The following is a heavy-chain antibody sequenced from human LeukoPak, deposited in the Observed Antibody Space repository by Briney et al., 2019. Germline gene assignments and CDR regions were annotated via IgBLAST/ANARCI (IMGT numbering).Heavy chain of an antibody. CDR1: GGSISSYY. Sequence: SETLSLTCTVSGGSISSYYWSWIRQPPGKGLEWIGYIYYSGSTNYNPSLKSRVTISVDTSKNQFSLKLSSVTAADTAVYYCARDKGSGSTPGYGLDVWGQGTTVTVSS. D-gene: IGHD3-10*01. CDR2: IYYSGST. V-gene: IGHV4-59*01. CDR3: ARDKGSGSTPGYGLDV. J-gene: IGHJ6*02.